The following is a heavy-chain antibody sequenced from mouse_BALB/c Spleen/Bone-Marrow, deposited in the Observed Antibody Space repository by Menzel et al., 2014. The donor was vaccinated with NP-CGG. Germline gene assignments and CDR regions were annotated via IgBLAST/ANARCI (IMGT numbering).Heavy chain of an antibody. V-gene: IGHV5-6-4*01. D-gene: IGHD2-10*02. J-gene: IGHJ2*01. CDR1: GFTFSSSI. CDR2: ISTGGTYT. Sequence: KLVESGGGLVKPGGSLKLSCSASGFTFSSSIMSWVRQTPEKRLEWVATISTGGTYTYYPDSVKGRFTISRDNAKNXLYLQMSSLKSEDTAMYYCSRGYGNCFDYWGQGTTLTVSS. CDR3: SRGYGNCFDY.